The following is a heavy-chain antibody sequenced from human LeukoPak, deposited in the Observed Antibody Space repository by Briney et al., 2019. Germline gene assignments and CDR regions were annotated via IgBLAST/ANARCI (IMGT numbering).Heavy chain of an antibody. CDR1: GFTFSSYA. CDR3: AKVPKLGGSGYYFDY. D-gene: IGHD1-26*01. J-gene: IGHJ4*02. Sequence: GGSLRLSCAASGFTFSSYAMTWVRQAPGKGLEWVSAITGGGGSTSYADSVKGRFTISGDNSNNTLYVQMNSLRAEDTAVYYCAKVPKLGGSGYYFDYWGQGTLVTVS. V-gene: IGHV3-23*01. CDR2: ITGGGGST.